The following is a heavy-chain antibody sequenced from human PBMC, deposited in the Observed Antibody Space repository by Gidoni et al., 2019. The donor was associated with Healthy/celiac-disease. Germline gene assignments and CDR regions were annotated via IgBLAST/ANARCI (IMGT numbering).Heavy chain of an antibody. CDR2: ISSSGSTI. J-gene: IGHJ3*02. Sequence: EVQLVESGGGLVQPGGSLRLSCAASGFPFSSYEMNWVRQAPGKGLEWVSYISSSGSTIYYADSVKGRFTISRDNAKNSLYLQMNSLRAEDTAVYYCASSGPDLLAAFDIWGQGTMVTVSS. CDR1: GFPFSSYE. CDR3: ASSGPDLLAAFDI. V-gene: IGHV3-48*03.